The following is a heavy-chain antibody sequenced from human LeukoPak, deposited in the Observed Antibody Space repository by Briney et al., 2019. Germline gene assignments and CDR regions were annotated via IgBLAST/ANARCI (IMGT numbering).Heavy chain of an antibody. CDR1: GFTFSSYS. J-gene: IGHJ5*02. D-gene: IGHD3-10*01. V-gene: IGHV4-34*01. CDR3: ARGRPKQITMVRALGWFDP. Sequence: GSLRLSCAASGFTFSSYSMSWIRQPPGKGLEWIGEINHSGSTNYNPSLKSRVTISVDTSKNQFSLKLSSVTAADTAVYYCARGRPKQITMVRALGWFDPWGQGTLVTVSS. CDR2: INHSGST.